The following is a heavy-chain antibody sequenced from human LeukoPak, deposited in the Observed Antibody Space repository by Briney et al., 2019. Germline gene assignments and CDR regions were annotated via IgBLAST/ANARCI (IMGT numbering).Heavy chain of an antibody. CDR3: ARVAIAVAGTGGHDAFDI. CDR1: GYTFTGYY. Sequence: ASVKVSCKAYGYTFTGYYMHWVRQAPGQGLEWMGWINPKSGGTNYAQKFQGRVTMTRDTSISTAYMELSSLRSEDTAVYYCARVAIAVAGTGGHDAFDIWGQGTMVTVSS. D-gene: IGHD6-19*01. J-gene: IGHJ3*02. V-gene: IGHV1-2*02. CDR2: INPKSGGT.